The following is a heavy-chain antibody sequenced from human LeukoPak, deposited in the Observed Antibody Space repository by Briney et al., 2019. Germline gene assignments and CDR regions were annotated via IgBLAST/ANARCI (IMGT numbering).Heavy chain of an antibody. V-gene: IGHV3-48*04. J-gene: IGHJ4*02. CDR3: AREYCSGGTCYEFDY. CDR2: LSSSSSTI. CDR1: GFTFSSYS. Sequence: GGSLRLSCAASGFTFSSYSMNWVRQAPGKGLEWVSYLSSSSSTIYYADSVKGRFTISRDNAKNSLYLQMNSLRAEDTAVYYCAREYCSGGTCYEFDYWGQGTLVTVSS. D-gene: IGHD2-15*01.